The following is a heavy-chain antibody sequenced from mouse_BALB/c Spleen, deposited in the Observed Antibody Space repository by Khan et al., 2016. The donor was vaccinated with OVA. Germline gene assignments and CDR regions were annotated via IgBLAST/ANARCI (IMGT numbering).Heavy chain of an antibody. CDR2: INPHIGET. Sequence: VQLKESGPELVRPGASVKISCKASGYSFTGYFMNWVMQSHGKSLEWIGRINPHIGETFYNQRFKDKATLTVDESSSKAHMELRLLASEESAVDYCTRIYRSYFDYWGQGTTLTVSS. J-gene: IGHJ2*01. D-gene: IGHD1-1*01. CDR3: TRIYRSYFDY. CDR1: GYSFTGYF. V-gene: IGHV1-20*02.